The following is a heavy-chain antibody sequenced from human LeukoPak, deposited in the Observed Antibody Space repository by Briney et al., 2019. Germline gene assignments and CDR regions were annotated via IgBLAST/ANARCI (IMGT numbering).Heavy chain of an antibody. CDR2: ISYDGSNK. CDR3: AKDQFSSGFEYFQH. J-gene: IGHJ1*01. D-gene: IGHD6-19*01. V-gene: IGHV3-30*18. Sequence: GGSLRLSCAASGFTFSSYGMHWVRQAPGKGLEWVAVISYDGSNKYYADSVKGRFTISRDNSKNTLYLQMNSLRPEDTAVYYCAKDQFSSGFEYFQHWGQGTLVTVSS. CDR1: GFTFSSYG.